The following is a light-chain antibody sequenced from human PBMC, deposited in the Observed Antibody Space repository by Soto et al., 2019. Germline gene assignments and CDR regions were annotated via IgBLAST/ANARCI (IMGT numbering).Light chain of an antibody. CDR3: QQYDNLPLT. Sequence: EIVLTQSPATLSLSPGEIATLSFSASQTVRNNYLAWYQQKPGQAPRLLIYDASSRATGIPDRFSGGGSGTDFTLTISSLQPEDIATYYCQQYDNLPLTFGGGTKVDIK. CDR2: DAS. J-gene: IGKJ4*01. CDR1: QTVRNNY. V-gene: IGKV3-20*01.